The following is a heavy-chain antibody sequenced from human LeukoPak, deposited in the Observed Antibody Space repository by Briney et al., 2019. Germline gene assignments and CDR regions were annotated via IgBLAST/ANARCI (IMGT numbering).Heavy chain of an antibody. V-gene: IGHV4-39*01. Sequence: SETLSLTCTVSGGSISSSTSYWGWLRQPPGKGLDWIGTIYYSGDTYYNPSLTSRVTISLDTSKNQFSLNLSSVTAADTALYYCARRLGGLHDYWGQGTLVTVSS. D-gene: IGHD3-16*01. CDR2: IYYSGDT. CDR3: ARRLGGLHDY. J-gene: IGHJ4*02. CDR1: GGSISSSTSY.